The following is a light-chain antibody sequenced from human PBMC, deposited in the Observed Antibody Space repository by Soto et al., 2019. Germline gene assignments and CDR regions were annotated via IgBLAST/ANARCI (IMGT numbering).Light chain of an antibody. CDR1: SSDVGNYNL. V-gene: IGLV2-23*02. Sequence: QSVLTQPASVSGSPGQSITISCTGTSSDVGNYNLVSWYQQHPGKAPKLMIYEVSKRPSGVSNRFSGSKSGNTASLTISGLQAEDEADYYCCSYAGSSTFLV. CDR3: CSYAGSSTFLV. CDR2: EVS. J-gene: IGLJ2*01.